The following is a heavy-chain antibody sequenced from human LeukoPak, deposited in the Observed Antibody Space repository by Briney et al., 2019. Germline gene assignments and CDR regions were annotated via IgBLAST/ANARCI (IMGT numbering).Heavy chain of an antibody. D-gene: IGHD6-19*01. CDR1: GVSISSGSHY. V-gene: IGHV4-31*03. Sequence: SETLSLTCNVSGVSISSGSHYWSWIRQHPGEGLEWIGYIFFSGTTHYNPTLENRVTIFRDTSKNQFSLDLKSVTAADTAVYYCAKHRWNSRAWYRFPGMTAFEFWGQGVLVSVSS. J-gene: IGHJ4*02. CDR2: IFFSGTT. CDR3: AKHRWNSRAWYRFPGMTAFEF.